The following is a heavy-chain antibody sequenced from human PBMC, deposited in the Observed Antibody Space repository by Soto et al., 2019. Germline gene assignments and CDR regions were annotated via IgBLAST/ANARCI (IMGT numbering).Heavy chain of an antibody. CDR1: GFTVSSNY. CDR2: ISGSGGST. V-gene: IGHV3-23*01. D-gene: IGHD5-12*01. J-gene: IGHJ4*02. Sequence: GGSLRLSCAASGFTVSSNYMSWVRQAPGKGLEWVSAISGSGGSTYYADSVKGRFTISRDNSKNTLYLQMNSLRAEDTAVYYCAKGSRLEMATIYYFDYWGQGTLVTVSS. CDR3: AKGSRLEMATIYYFDY.